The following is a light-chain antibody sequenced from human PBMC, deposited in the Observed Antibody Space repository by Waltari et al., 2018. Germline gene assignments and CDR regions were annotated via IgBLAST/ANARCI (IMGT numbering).Light chain of an antibody. CDR1: RSNIGPNT. CDR3: ATWDDSLNGVV. J-gene: IGLJ3*02. CDR2: SNN. Sequence: QSVLTQPPSASGTPGPGVPISCSGSRSNIGPNTVHWYQQLPGTAPKVLIYSNNQRPSGVPDRFSGSKSGTSASLAVSGLQSEDEGDYYCATWDDSLNGVVFGGGTKLTVL. V-gene: IGLV1-44*01.